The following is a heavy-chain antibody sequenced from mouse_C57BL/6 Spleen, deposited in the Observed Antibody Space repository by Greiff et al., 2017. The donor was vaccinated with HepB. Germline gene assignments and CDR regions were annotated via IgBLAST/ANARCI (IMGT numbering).Heavy chain of an antibody. D-gene: IGHD2-4*01. J-gene: IGHJ3*01. CDR3: ARDRLYDYDVGFAY. CDR1: GFTFSSYA. V-gene: IGHV5-4*01. Sequence: EVQRVESGGGLVKPGGSLKLSCAASGFTFSSYAMSWVRQTPEKRLEWVATISDGGSYTYYPDNVKGRFTISRDNAKNNLYLQMSHLKSEDTAMYYCARDRLYDYDVGFAYWGQGTLVTVSA. CDR2: ISDGGSYT.